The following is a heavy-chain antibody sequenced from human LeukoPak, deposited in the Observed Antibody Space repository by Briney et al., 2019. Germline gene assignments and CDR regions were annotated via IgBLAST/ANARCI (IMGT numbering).Heavy chain of an antibody. CDR3: AREPPPADYDDAFDI. V-gene: IGHV1-2*02. CDR2: INPNSGGT. J-gene: IGHJ3*02. Sequence: GASVKVSCKASGYTFTGYYTHWVRQAPGQGLEWMGWINPNSGGTNYAQKFQGRVTMTRDTSISTAYMELSRLRSDDTAVYYCAREPPPADYDDAFDIWGQGTMVTVSS. D-gene: IGHD4-17*01. CDR1: GYTFTGYY.